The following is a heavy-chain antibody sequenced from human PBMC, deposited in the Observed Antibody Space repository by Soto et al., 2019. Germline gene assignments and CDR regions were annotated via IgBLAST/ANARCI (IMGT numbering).Heavy chain of an antibody. J-gene: IGHJ4*02. CDR3: ARGTQSSSSWPFDY. D-gene: IGHD6-13*01. V-gene: IGHV4-4*02. CDR2: IYHSGST. CDR1: GGSISSSNW. Sequence: QVQLQESGPGLVKPSGTLSLTCVVSGGSISSSNWWSWVRQPPGKGLEWIGEIYHSGSTNNNPSLKSRVTISVDNSKNPSTLKLSSVTAADRAVYYSARGTQSSSSWPFDYWGQGTLVTVSS.